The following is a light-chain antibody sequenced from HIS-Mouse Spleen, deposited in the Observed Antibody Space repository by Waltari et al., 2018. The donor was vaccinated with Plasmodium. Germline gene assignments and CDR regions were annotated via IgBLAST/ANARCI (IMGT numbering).Light chain of an antibody. CDR1: QSVLYSSNNKNY. V-gene: IGKV4-1*01. CDR2: WAS. J-gene: IGKJ4*01. Sequence: DIVMTQSPDSLAVSLGERATINCKSSQSVLYSSNNKNYLAWSQQKPGQPPKLLIYWASTRESGVPYRFSGSGSGTDFTLTISSLQAEDVAVYYCQQYYSTPLTFGGGTKVEIK. CDR3: QQYYSTPLT.